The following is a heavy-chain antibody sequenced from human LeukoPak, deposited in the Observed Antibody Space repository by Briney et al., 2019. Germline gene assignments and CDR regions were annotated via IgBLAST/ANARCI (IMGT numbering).Heavy chain of an antibody. CDR3: ARGLWFGDENPPYFDY. D-gene: IGHD3-10*01. Sequence: SETLSLTCTVSGGSISAGSYYWSWIRQPAGKGLEWIGRIYTSGSTNYNPSLKSRVTISVDTSKNQFSLKLSSVTAADTALYYCARGLWFGDENPPYFDYWGQGTLVTVSS. CDR2: IYTSGST. CDR1: GGSISAGSYY. V-gene: IGHV4-61*02. J-gene: IGHJ4*02.